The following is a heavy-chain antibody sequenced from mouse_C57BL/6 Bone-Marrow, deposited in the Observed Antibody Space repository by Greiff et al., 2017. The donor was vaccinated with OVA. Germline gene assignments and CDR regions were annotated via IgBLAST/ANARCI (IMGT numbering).Heavy chain of an antibody. D-gene: IGHD3-2*02. J-gene: IGHJ4*01. CDR2: FTMYSDAT. V-gene: IGHV1-49*01. CDR3: AAGSGYYAMDY. Sequence: LQESGAELVRPGSSVKLSCKDSYFAFMASAMHWVKQRPGPGLEWIGSFTMYSDATEYSENFKGKATLTANTSSSTAYMELRSLTSEDAAVYYCAAGSGYYAMDYWGQGTSVTVSS. CDR1: YFAFMASA.